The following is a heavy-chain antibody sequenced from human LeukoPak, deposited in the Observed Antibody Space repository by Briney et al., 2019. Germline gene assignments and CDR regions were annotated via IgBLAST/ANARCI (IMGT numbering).Heavy chain of an antibody. V-gene: IGHV4-39*07. CDR2: IYYSGST. Sequence: PSETLSLTCTVSGGSISSSSYYWGWIRQPPGKGLEWIGSIYYSGSTNYNPSLKSRVTISVDTSKNQFSLKLSSVTAADTAVYYCARRLLLWFGESQDNWFDPWGQGTLVTVSS. CDR1: GGSISSSSYY. CDR3: ARRLLLWFGESQDNWFDP. J-gene: IGHJ5*02. D-gene: IGHD3-10*01.